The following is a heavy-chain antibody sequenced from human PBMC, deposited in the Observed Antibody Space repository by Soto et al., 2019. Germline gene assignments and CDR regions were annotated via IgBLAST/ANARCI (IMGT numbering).Heavy chain of an antibody. CDR2: IYYSGST. CDR1: GGSFSGYY. CDR3: ARGPYGGNSGFYFDY. J-gene: IGHJ4*02. D-gene: IGHD2-21*02. Sequence: SETLSLTCAVYGGSFSGYYWIWIRQPPGKGLEWIGYIYYSGSTYYNPSLKSRVTISVDTSKNQFSLKLSSVTAADTAVYYCARGPYGGNSGFYFDYWGQGTLVTVSS. V-gene: IGHV4-30-4*01.